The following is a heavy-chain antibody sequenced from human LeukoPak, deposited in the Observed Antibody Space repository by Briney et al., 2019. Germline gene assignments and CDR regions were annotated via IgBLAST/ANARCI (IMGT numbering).Heavy chain of an antibody. D-gene: IGHD4-17*01. CDR1: GFTFSNFA. V-gene: IGHV3-23*01. CDR3: AKVGGVYGDSYYFDY. CDR2: IGGGDGKA. Sequence: GGSLRLSCVASGFTFSNFAMSWVRQAPGKGLEWVSAIGGGDGKAFHADSVKGRFTVSRDISKSTLYLQMNRLRAEDTAIYYCAKVGGVYGDSYYFDYWGQGTLVTVSS. J-gene: IGHJ4*02.